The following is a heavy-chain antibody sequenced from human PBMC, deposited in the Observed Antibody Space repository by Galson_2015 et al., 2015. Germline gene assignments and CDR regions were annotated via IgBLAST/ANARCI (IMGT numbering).Heavy chain of an antibody. Sequence: QSGAEVKKPGESLRISCKGSGYSITRYWVSWGRQMPGKGLEWMGRIDPRDSYSTYSPSFEGHVTISAAKSISTAYLQWNSLRASDTAMYYCARQKDGSGTYYDYWGQGTLVTVSS. D-gene: IGHD3-10*01. CDR2: IDPRDSYS. V-gene: IGHV5-10-1*01. J-gene: IGHJ4*02. CDR1: GYSITRYW. CDR3: ARQKDGSGTYYDY.